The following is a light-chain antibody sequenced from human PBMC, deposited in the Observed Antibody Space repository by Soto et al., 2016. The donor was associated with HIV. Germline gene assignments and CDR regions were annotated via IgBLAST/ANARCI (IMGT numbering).Light chain of an antibody. CDR3: LQDYNYPPT. Sequence: DIRMTQSPSTLSASVGDRVTITCRASQTISSSLAWYQHKPGKAPKLLIHKASNLESGVPSRFSGSGSGTEFTLTISRLQSEDFATYFCLQDYNYPPTFGGGTKVEIK. CDR2: KAS. CDR1: QTISSS. J-gene: IGKJ4*01. V-gene: IGKV1-5*03.